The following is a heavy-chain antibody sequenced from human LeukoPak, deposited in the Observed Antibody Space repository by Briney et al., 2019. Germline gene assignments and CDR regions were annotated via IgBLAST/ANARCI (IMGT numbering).Heavy chain of an antibody. Sequence: GGSLRLSCAASGFTFSGHWMSWVRQAPAKGLEWVAHMNGDGSQIYYMDFVKGRFTISRDNAKNSLYLQMNSLRAEDTALYYCAKDISYDSSGYSVDYWGQGTLVTVSS. V-gene: IGHV3-7*03. J-gene: IGHJ4*02. D-gene: IGHD3-22*01. CDR1: GFTFSGHW. CDR2: MNGDGSQI. CDR3: AKDISYDSSGYSVDY.